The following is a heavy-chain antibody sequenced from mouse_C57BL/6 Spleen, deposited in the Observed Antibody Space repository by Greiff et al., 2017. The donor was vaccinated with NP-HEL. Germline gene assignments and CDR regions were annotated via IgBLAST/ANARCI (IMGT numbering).Heavy chain of an antibody. J-gene: IGHJ3*01. CDR3: ANYYGSSYPFAY. Sequence: QVQLKQPGAELVKPGASVKLSCKASGYTFTSYWMHWVKQRPGQGLEWIGMIHPNSGSTNYNEKFKSKATLTVDKSSSTAYMQLSSLTSEDSAVYYCANYYGSSYPFAYWGQGTLVTVSA. CDR1: GYTFTSYW. V-gene: IGHV1-64*01. D-gene: IGHD1-1*01. CDR2: IHPNSGST.